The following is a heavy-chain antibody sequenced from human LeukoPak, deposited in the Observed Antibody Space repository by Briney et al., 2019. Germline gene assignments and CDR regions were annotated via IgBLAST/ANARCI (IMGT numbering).Heavy chain of an antibody. J-gene: IGHJ4*02. V-gene: IGHV3-7*01. CDR2: IAGDESQK. Sequence: GGSMRLSCVASGFSFTTYWMTWVRQAPGKGLEWVANIAGDESQKKYMDSVKGRFTISRDNAKNSLYLQMNSLRVEDTAIYYCALGVAAAYWGQGILVTVSS. CDR1: GFSFTTYW. D-gene: IGHD2-15*01. CDR3: ALGVAAAY.